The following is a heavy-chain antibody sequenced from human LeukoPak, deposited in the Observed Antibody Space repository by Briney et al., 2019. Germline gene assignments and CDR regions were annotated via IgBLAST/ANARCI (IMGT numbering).Heavy chain of an antibody. V-gene: IGHV4-38-2*02. CDR1: GFSISSGYY. J-gene: IGHJ4*02. D-gene: IGHD5-12*01. Sequence: SETLSLTCTASGFSISSGYYWGWIRQPPGKGLEWIGSIYHSGSTYYNPSLKSRVTISVDTSKNQFSLKLSSVTAADTAVYYCARGHSGYDSFDYWGQGTLVTVSS. CDR3: ARGHSGYDSFDY. CDR2: IYHSGST.